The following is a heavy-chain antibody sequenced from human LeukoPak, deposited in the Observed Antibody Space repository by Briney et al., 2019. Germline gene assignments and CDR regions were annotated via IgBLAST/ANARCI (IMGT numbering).Heavy chain of an antibody. CDR3: AKDYLIAVAGTFEY. D-gene: IGHD6-19*01. J-gene: IGHJ4*02. Sequence: PGRSLRLSCAASGFTFSSYGMHWVRQAPGKGLEWVAVISYDGSNKYYADSVKGRFTISRDNSKNTLYLQMNSLRAGDTAVYYCAKDYLIAVAGTFEYWGQGTLVTVSS. CDR2: ISYDGSNK. V-gene: IGHV3-30*18. CDR1: GFTFSSYG.